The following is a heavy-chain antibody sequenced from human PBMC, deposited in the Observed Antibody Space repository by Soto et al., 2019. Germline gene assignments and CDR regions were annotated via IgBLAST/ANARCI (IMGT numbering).Heavy chain of an antibody. CDR1: GGSLGCGAYY. Sequence: SDTLSLTCTVSGGSLGCGAYYRCWIRQPQGKGREGIGYIYNSGNTYYNPSLKSRVTISVDTSKNQFSLKLNSVTAADTAVYYCATTFTSGWEYSYSGYWRQGTLDTVS. V-gene: IGHV4-30-4*08. CDR2: IYNSGNT. CDR3: ATTFTSGWEYSYSGY. D-gene: IGHD6-19*01. J-gene: IGHJ4*02.